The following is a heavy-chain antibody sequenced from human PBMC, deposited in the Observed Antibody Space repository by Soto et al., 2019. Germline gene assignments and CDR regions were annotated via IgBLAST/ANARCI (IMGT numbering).Heavy chain of an antibody. Sequence: EVQLVESGGGLVQPGGSLRLSCAASGFTFRTYWMHWVRQPPGKGLVWVSRISSDGSSTTYADSVKGRFTISRDNAKNTLYLQMNSLRAEDTAVYFCAKGYSGYDYANWGQGSLVTVSS. CDR2: ISSDGSST. CDR3: AKGYSGYDYAN. D-gene: IGHD5-12*01. V-gene: IGHV3-74*01. J-gene: IGHJ4*02. CDR1: GFTFRTYW.